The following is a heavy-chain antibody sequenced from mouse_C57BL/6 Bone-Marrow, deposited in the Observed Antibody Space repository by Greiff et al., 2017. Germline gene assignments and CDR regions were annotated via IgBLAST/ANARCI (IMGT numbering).Heavy chain of an antibody. CDR2: INPSNGGT. CDR3: ARRAQVLFAY. V-gene: IGHV1-53*01. Sequence: QVHVMQPGTELVKPGASVKLSCKASGYTFTSYWMHWVKQRPGQGLEWIGNINPSNGGTNYNEKFKSKATLTVDKSSSTAYMQLSILSSEDSAVYYCARRAQVLFAYWGQGTLVTVSA. CDR1: GYTFTSYW. J-gene: IGHJ3*01. D-gene: IGHD3-2*02.